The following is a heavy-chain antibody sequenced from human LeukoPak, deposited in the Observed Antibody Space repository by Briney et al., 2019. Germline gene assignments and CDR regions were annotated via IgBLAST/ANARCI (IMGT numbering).Heavy chain of an antibody. V-gene: IGHV3-23*01. Sequence: GSLRLSCAVSGITLSNYGMSWVRQAPGKGLEWVAGISNSGGRTNYADSVKGRFTISRDNPKNTLYLQMNSLRAEDTGVYFCAKRGVVIRVILVGFHKEAYYFDSWGQGALVSVSS. D-gene: IGHD3-22*01. CDR1: GITLSNYG. J-gene: IGHJ4*02. CDR2: ISNSGGRT. CDR3: AKRGVVIRVILVGFHKEAYYFDS.